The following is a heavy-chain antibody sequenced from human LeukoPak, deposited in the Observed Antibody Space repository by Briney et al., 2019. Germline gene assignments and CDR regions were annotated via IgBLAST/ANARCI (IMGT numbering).Heavy chain of an antibody. CDR2: INPNSGGT. J-gene: IGHJ3*02. V-gene: IGHV1-2*02. CDR3: ARVDGQWLDDALDI. CDR1: GYTFTDYY. D-gene: IGHD6-19*01. Sequence: ASVTVSCKTSGYTFTDYYIHWVRQAPGQGPEWMGWINPNSGGTNYAQNLQGRVTMTRDTSISTAYMELRSLRSDDTAVYYCARVDGQWLDDALDIWGQGTMVTVSS.